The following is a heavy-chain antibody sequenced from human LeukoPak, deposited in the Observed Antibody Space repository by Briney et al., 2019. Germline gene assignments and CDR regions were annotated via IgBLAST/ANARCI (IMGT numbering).Heavy chain of an antibody. Sequence: GGSLRLSCAASGFTFDDYAMHWVRQAPGKGLEWVSLISWDGGSTYYADSVKGRFTISRDNSKNSLYLQMNSLRAEDTALYYCAKGAMNYYDSSGYYTLHFDYWGQGTLVTVSS. J-gene: IGHJ4*02. CDR1: GFTFDDYA. CDR2: ISWDGGST. V-gene: IGHV3-43D*03. D-gene: IGHD3-22*01. CDR3: AKGAMNYYDSSGYYTLHFDY.